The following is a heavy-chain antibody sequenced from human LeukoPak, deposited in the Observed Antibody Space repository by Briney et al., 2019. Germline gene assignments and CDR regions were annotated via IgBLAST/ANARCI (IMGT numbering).Heavy chain of an antibody. V-gene: IGHV3-30*04. CDR2: VSYDGSSE. Sequence: GRSLRLSCAASGFPFRRHDMHWVRQAPGRGLEWVASVSYDGSSEKYEDSVKGRFTISRDNSKNTLYLQMNSLRAEDTAVYYCAKVEQQLVLSPVDWAYYFDYWGQGTLVTVSS. CDR1: GFPFRRHD. CDR3: AKVEQQLVLSPVDWAYYFDY. J-gene: IGHJ4*02. D-gene: IGHD6-13*01.